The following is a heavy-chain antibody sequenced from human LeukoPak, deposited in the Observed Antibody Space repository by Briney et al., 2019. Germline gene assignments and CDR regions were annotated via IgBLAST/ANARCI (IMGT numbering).Heavy chain of an antibody. V-gene: IGHV3-30*18. CDR2: ISYDGSNK. CDR3: ANVPYYDSTDYFDY. D-gene: IGHD3-22*01. J-gene: IGHJ4*02. CDR1: GFTFSSYG. Sequence: PGGSLRLSCAASGFTFSSYGMHWVRQAPGKGLEWVAVISYDGSNKYYADSVKGRFTISRDNSKNTLYLQMNSLRAEDTAVYYCANVPYYDSTDYFDYWGQGTLVTVSS.